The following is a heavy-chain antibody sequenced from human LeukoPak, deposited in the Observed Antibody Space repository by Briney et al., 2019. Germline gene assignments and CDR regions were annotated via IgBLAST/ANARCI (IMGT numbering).Heavy chain of an antibody. CDR1: GGSISSYY. D-gene: IGHD1-1*01. J-gene: IGHJ4*02. V-gene: IGHV4-59*01. Sequence: SETLSLTCTVSGGSISSYYWSWIRQPPGKGLEWIGYIYYTGSTNYNPSLKSRVTISVDTYKNQLSLKLGSVTAADTAVYYCARVGDWNDLVYWGQGTLVTVSS. CDR3: ARVGDWNDLVY. CDR2: IYYTGST.